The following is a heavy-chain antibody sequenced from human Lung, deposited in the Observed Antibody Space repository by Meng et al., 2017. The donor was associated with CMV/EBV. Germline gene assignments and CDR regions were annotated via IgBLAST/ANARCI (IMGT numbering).Heavy chain of an antibody. CDR1: GFTFSSFD. V-gene: IGHV3-64*02. J-gene: IGHJ4*02. D-gene: IGHD3-16*01. CDR2: ISRNGGAT. CDR3: ARGRESASSIDPGIWGYFDS. Sequence: GESLKISCAASGFTFSSFDMHWVRQAPGKGLEYVSVISRNGGATYYADTVKGRFTVSRDNSKNTLYLQMGSLRDEDTAMYFCARGRESASSIDPGIWGYFDSWGQGTLVTVSS.